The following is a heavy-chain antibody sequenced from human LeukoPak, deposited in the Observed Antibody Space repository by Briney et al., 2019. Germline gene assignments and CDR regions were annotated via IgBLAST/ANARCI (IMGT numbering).Heavy chain of an antibody. V-gene: IGHV3-11*01. J-gene: IGHJ3*02. Sequence: GGSLRLSCAASGFTFSDYYMSWIRQAPGKGLEWVSYISSSGSTIYYADSVKGRFTISRDNAKNSLYLQMNSLRAEDTAVYYCARDRRWLQLHDAFDIWSQGTMVTVSS. CDR2: ISSSGSTI. CDR1: GFTFSDYY. D-gene: IGHD5-24*01. CDR3: ARDRRWLQLHDAFDI.